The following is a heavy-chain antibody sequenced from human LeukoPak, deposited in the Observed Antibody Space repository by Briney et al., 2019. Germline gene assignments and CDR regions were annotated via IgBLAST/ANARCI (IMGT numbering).Heavy chain of an antibody. V-gene: IGHV1-69*13. J-gene: IGHJ5*02. CDR3: ARDGGRYSSSPSWFDP. D-gene: IGHD6-6*01. CDR1: GGTFISYA. CDR2: IIPIFGTA. Sequence: ASVKVSCKASGGTFISYAISWVRQAPGQGLEWMGGIIPIFGTANYAQKFQGRVTITADESTSTAYMELSSLRSEDTAVYYCARDGGRYSSSPSWFDPWGQGTLVTVSS.